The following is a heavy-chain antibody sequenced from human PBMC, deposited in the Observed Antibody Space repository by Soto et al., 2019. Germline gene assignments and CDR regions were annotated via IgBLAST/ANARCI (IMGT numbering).Heavy chain of an antibody. CDR2: IKPDGSEK. J-gene: IGHJ3*02. V-gene: IGHV3-7*05. Sequence: GGSLRLSCAASGFTFSSYAMSWVRQAPGKGLEWVANIKPDGSEKWYVDSVKGRFTISRDNAKNSLYLQMNSLRAEDTALYYCARGFFPSYDAFDIWGQGTMVTVSS. CDR1: GFTFSSYA. D-gene: IGHD3-10*01. CDR3: ARGFFPSYDAFDI.